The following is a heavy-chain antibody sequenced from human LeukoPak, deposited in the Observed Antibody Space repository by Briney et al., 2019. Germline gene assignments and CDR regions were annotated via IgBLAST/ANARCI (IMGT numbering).Heavy chain of an antibody. D-gene: IGHD1-20*01. J-gene: IGHJ6*03. CDR1: GYTLTDYY. V-gene: IGHV1-2*02. CDR2: ISPNSGDT. Sequence: ASVTVSCKASGYTLTDYYLHWVRQAPGQGLEWMGWISPNSGDTNSAQKFQGRVTMTRDTSISTAYMELSWLRTDDTAVYYCASPRYNWNYPDVWGKGTTVTVSS. CDR3: ASPRYNWNYPDV.